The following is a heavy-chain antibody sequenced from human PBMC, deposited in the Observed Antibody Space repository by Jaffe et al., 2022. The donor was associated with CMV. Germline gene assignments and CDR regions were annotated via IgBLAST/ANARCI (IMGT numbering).Heavy chain of an antibody. CDR1: GGSISSSSYY. CDR2: IYYSGST. Sequence: QLQLQESGPGLVKPSETLSLTCTVSGGSISSSSYYWGWIRQPPGKGLEWIGSIYYSGSTYYNPSLKSRVTISVDTSKNQFSLKLSSVTAADTAVYYCARHVRPSPQIYYYMDVWGKGTTVTVSS. J-gene: IGHJ6*03. CDR3: ARHVRPSPQIYYYMDV. V-gene: IGHV4-39*01.